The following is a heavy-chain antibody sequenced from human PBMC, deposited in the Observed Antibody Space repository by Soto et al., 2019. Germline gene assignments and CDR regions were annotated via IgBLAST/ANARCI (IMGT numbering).Heavy chain of an antibody. V-gene: IGHV4-38-2*01. D-gene: IGHD3-22*01. J-gene: IGHJ6*02. Sequence: LETLCLTSAFSGGYISSGFHWAWIRQPPGKGLEWVASIYHSGTTYYNPSLTSRVTISVDTSKNQFSLKLSSVTAADTAVYYCARVKGPYYYDSSGYYRPEARYYYYYGMDVWGQGTTVTVSS. CDR1: GGYISSGFH. CDR2: IYHSGTT. CDR3: ARVKGPYYYDSSGYYRPEARYYYYYGMDV.